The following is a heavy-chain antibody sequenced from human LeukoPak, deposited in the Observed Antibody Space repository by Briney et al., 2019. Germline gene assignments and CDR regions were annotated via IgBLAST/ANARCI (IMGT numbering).Heavy chain of an antibody. CDR1: GYSFTSYW. Sequence: GESLKISCKGSGYSFTSYWIGWVRQMPRKGLEWMGIIYPGDSDTRYSPSFQGQVTISADKSISTAYPQWSSLKASDTAMYYCARHDVEMATPDYWGQGTLVTASS. CDR3: ARHDVEMATPDY. CDR2: IYPGDSDT. J-gene: IGHJ4*02. D-gene: IGHD5-24*01. V-gene: IGHV5-51*01.